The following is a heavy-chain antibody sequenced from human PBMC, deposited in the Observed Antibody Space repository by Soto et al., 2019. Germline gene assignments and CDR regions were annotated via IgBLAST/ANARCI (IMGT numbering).Heavy chain of an antibody. Sequence: DVQLVESGGGLVQPGRSLRLSCAASGFTFDDYAMHWVRQAPGKGLEWVSGISWNSGSIGYADSVKGRFTISRDNAKNSLYLQMNSLRAEDTALYYCAKEGSSGSYYPYDAFDIWGQGTMVTVSS. J-gene: IGHJ3*02. D-gene: IGHD3-10*01. CDR1: GFTFDDYA. V-gene: IGHV3-9*01. CDR2: ISWNSGSI. CDR3: AKEGSSGSYYPYDAFDI.